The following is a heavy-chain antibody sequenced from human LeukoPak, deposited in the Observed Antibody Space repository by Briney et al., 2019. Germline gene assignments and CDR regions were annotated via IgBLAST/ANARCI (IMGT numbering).Heavy chain of an antibody. D-gene: IGHD6-13*01. J-gene: IGHJ6*03. CDR2: MNPNSGNT. CDR1: GYTFTSYD. V-gene: IGHV1-8*01. CDR3: ARGPYSSSWYSLRYYYYYMDV. Sequence: ASVKVSCKASGYTFTSYDINWVRQATGQGLEWMGWMNPNSGNTGYAQKFQGRVTMTRNTSISTAYMELSSLRSEDTAGYYCARGPYSSSWYSLRYYYYYMDVWGKGTTVTVSS.